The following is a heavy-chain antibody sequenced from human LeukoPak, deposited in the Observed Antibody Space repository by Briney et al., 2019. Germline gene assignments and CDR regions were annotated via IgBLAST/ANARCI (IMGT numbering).Heavy chain of an antibody. D-gene: IGHD2-2*01. CDR3: TRHSDTYCSRANCYVDNFYGLDV. Sequence: GGSLRLSCAASGFTFSSYGMHWVRQAPGKGLEWVAVISYDGSNKYYADSVKGRFTISRDNSKNTLYLQMNSLTTEDTAVYYCTRHSDTYCSRANCYVDNFYGLDVWGQGTRVTVSS. V-gene: IGHV3-30*03. J-gene: IGHJ6*02. CDR2: ISYDGSNK. CDR1: GFTFSSYG.